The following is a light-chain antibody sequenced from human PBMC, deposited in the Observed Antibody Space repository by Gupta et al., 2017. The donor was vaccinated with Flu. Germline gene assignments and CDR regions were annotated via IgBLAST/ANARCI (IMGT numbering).Light chain of an antibody. CDR1: QSVLYSSNNKNY. Sequence: NCKSSQSVLYSSNNKNYLAWYQQKPGQPPKLLIYWASTRESGVPDRFSGSGSGTDFTLTISSLQAEDVAGYYCQQYYSTPKTFGQGTKVEIK. CDR3: QQYYSTPKT. J-gene: IGKJ1*01. CDR2: WAS. V-gene: IGKV4-1*01.